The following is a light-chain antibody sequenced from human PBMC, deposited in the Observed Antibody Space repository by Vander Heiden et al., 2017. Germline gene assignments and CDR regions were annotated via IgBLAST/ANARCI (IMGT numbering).Light chain of an antibody. Sequence: IVTTQSPATVSVSPGPRDALACRASQGVGSNLAWYQQKRGQAPRLLIYSASTRATGIPVRFSASGSGTEFTLTISGLQSEDFAVYYCQQYNNRPQTFGQGTKVEI. V-gene: IGKV3-15*01. CDR1: QGVGSN. CDR2: SAS. J-gene: IGKJ1*01. CDR3: QQYNNRPQT.